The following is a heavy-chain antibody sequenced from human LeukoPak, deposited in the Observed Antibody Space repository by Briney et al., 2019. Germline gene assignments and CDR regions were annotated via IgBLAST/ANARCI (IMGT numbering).Heavy chain of an antibody. CDR1: GGTFSSYA. V-gene: IGHV1-69*04. D-gene: IGHD5-18*01. Sequence: GASVKVSCKASGGTFSSYAISWVRQAPGQGLEWMGRIIPILDIANYVQKFQGRVTITADKSTSTAYMDLSSLRSEDTAVYYCARGGDTAMVTINYYYYYGMDVWGQGTTVTVSS. J-gene: IGHJ6*02. CDR2: IIPILDIA. CDR3: ARGGDTAMVTINYYYYYGMDV.